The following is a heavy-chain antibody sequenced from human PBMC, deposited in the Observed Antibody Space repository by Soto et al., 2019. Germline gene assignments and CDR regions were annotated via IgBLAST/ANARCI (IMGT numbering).Heavy chain of an antibody. CDR2: IWYDGSNK. J-gene: IGHJ5*02. Sequence: PGGSLRLSCAASGFTFSSYGMHWVRQAPGKGLEWVAVIWYDGSNKYYADSVKGRFTISRDNSKNTLYLQMNSLRAEDTAVYYCARDFDYYDSSGYYSGHRWGQETLVTVSS. D-gene: IGHD3-22*01. V-gene: IGHV3-33*01. CDR3: ARDFDYYDSSGYYSGHR. CDR1: GFTFSSYG.